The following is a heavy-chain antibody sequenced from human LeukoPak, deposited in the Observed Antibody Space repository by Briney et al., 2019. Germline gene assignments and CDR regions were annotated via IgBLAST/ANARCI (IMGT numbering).Heavy chain of an antibody. J-gene: IGHJ6*03. V-gene: IGHV3-43*01. CDR1: GFTFAEYT. D-gene: IGHD6-13*01. CDR2: ISWNGARI. CDR3: ARVEADYSYYYMDV. Sequence: GGSLRLSCAASGFTFAEYTMHWVRQAPGKGLEWVSLISWNGARIHYGDSVKGRFTISRDNAKNSLYLQMNSLRAEDTALYYCARVEADYSYYYMDVWGKGTTVTVSS.